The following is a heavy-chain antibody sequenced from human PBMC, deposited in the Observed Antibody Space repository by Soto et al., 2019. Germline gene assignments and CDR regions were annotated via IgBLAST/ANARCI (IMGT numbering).Heavy chain of an antibody. CDR2: ISSGGDLT. D-gene: IGHD1-1*01. CDR1: GFMFSSHG. Sequence: EVQLLESGGDLVQPGGSLRVSCAASGFMFSSHGMSWVRQAPGKGLEWVSSISSGGDLTYYADSVKGRFTVSRDNLKNTLSLQMDTLRAEDTATYDCAKIGQIGNWFFDYCGQGTLVTVSS. J-gene: IGHJ4*02. CDR3: AKIGQIGNWFFDY. V-gene: IGHV3-23*01.